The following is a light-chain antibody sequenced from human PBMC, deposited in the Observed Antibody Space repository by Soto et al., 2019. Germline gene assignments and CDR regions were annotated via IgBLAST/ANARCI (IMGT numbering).Light chain of an antibody. J-gene: IGLJ2*01. CDR1: SSNIGSNI. CDR2: NNN. Sequence: QSVLTQPPSASGTPGQRVTISCSGSSSNIGSNIVNWYQQRPGTAPKLLIYNNNQRPSGVPDRFSGSKSGTSASLAISGLESEDEADYYCAAWDDSLNGVVFGGGTKVTVL. V-gene: IGLV1-44*01. CDR3: AAWDDSLNGVV.